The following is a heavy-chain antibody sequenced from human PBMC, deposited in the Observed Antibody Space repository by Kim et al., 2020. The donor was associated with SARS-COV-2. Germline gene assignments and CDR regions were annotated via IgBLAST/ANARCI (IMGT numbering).Heavy chain of an antibody. CDR2: IIPIFGKA. V-gene: IGHV1-69*13. CDR3: ARRYYYDSSGYGTTDFDY. J-gene: IGHJ4*02. D-gene: IGHD3-22*01. Sequence: SVKVSCKASGGTFSSYAISWVRQAPGKGLEWMGGIIPIFGKANYAQKFQGRVTITADESTSTAYMELSSLRSEDTAVYYCARRYYYDSSGYGTTDFDYWGQGTLVTVSS. CDR1: GGTFSSYA.